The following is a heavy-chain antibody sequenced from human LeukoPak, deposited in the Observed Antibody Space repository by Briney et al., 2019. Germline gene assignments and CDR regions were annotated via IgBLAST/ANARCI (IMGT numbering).Heavy chain of an antibody. D-gene: IGHD6-19*01. CDR3: ARDAGYSSGWYNDY. CDR2: INPNSGGT. V-gene: IGHV1-2*02. J-gene: IGHJ4*02. CDR1: VYTFTGKY. Sequence: GASVTVSCKASVYTFTGKYMHWGGQAPGQGREWRGWINPNSGGTNYAQKLQDRGTMTRDTAISTAYMELSRLRSDDTAVYYCARDAGYSSGWYNDYWGQGTLVTVSS.